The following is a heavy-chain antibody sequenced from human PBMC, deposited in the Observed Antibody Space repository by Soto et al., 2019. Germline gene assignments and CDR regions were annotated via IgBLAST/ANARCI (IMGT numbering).Heavy chain of an antibody. CDR2: IIPMLGMS. V-gene: IGHV1-69*02. Sequence: QVHLVQFGSEVGKPGSSVRVSCTASGDTFNTHTISWVRQAPGLGLEWMGRIIPMLGMSNSPPKFQGRVSITADKSTSTVYMALSRLTSDATAVYYCATNYGSGSTHFDYWGQGTLGTVSS. D-gene: IGHD3-10*01. CDR3: ATNYGSGSTHFDY. CDR1: GDTFNTHT. J-gene: IGHJ4*02.